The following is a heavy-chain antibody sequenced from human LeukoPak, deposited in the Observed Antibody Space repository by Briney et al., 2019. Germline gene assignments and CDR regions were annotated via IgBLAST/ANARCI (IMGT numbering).Heavy chain of an antibody. D-gene: IGHD2-2*01. CDR1: GFTFSSYG. V-gene: IGHV3-30*18. CDR2: ISYDGSNK. J-gene: IGHJ6*02. CDR3: AKGGGYCSSTSCYVWGNYYYYGMDV. Sequence: GGSLRLSCAASGFTFSSYGMHWVRQAPGKGLEWVAVISYDGSNKYYADSVKGRFTISRDNSKNTLYLQMNSLRAEDTAVYYCAKGGGYCSSTSCYVWGNYYYYGMDVWGQGTTVTVSS.